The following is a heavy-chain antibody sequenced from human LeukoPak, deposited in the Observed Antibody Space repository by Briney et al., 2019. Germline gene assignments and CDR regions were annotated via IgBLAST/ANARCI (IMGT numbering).Heavy chain of an antibody. D-gene: IGHD6-19*01. CDR2: ITTSGTYI. CDR1: GFTFTRFN. CDR3: AREAVAGTGDAFDI. V-gene: IGHV3-21*06. Sequence: GGSLRLSCAASGFTFTRFNMNWVRQAPGKGLELVSSITTSGTYIYYADSVKGRFTISRDNAKNSLYLQMNSLRAEDTAVYYCAREAVAGTGDAFDIWGQGTMVTVSS. J-gene: IGHJ3*02.